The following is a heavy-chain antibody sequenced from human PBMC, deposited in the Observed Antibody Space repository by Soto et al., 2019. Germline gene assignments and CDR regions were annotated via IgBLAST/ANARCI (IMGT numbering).Heavy chain of an antibody. V-gene: IGHV3-23*01. J-gene: IGHJ6*02. D-gene: IGHD6-6*01. CDR3: AKDPYSSSVMGDYYYGMDV. CDR2: ISGSGGST. Sequence: GGSLSLSCAASGFTFSSYAMSWVRQAPGKGREWVSAISGSGGSTYYADSVKGRFTISRDNSKNTLYLQMNSLRAEDTAVYYCAKDPYSSSVMGDYYYGMDVWGQGTTVTVSS. CDR1: GFTFSSYA.